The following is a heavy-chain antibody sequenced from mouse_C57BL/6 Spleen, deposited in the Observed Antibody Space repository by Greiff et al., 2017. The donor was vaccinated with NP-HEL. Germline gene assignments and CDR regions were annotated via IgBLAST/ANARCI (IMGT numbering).Heavy chain of an antibody. J-gene: IGHJ1*03. V-gene: IGHV14-4*01. Sequence: EVQLQQSGAELVRPGASVKLSCTASGFNIKDDYMHWVKQRPEQGLEWIGWLDPENGDTEYASKFQGKSTITADTSSNTAYLQLSSLTSEDTAVYYCTTGLYDNYLYWYFDVWSKGTSVTDSS. CDR1: GFNIKDDY. CDR2: LDPENGDT. D-gene: IGHD2-1*01. CDR3: TTGLYDNYLYWYFDV.